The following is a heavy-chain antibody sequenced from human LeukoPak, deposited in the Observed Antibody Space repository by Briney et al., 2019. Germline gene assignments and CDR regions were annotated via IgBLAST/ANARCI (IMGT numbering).Heavy chain of an antibody. Sequence: GESLKISCKGSGYNFTSYWITWVRQMPGKGLEWMGIIYPGDSDTIYSPSFQGQVTISADKSINAAYLQWSSLKASGTAMYYCARRVGYSSGWYYNYWGQGTLVTVSS. CDR1: GYNFTSYW. CDR2: IYPGDSDT. J-gene: IGHJ4*02. CDR3: ARRVGYSSGWYYNY. V-gene: IGHV5-51*01. D-gene: IGHD6-19*01.